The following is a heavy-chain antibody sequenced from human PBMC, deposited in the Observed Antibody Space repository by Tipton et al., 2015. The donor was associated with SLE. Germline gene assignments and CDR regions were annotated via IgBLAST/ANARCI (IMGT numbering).Heavy chain of an antibody. Sequence: GLVKPSETLSLTCTVSGVSINSGTYYWGWMRQSPGKGLEWIGNIHQSGSTYQSPPSKSRVIVSMDTSKNQFSLKLTSVTAADTAVYYCVRGDYYDLVAHWYFDLWGRGTLVTVSS. J-gene: IGHJ2*01. CDR1: GVSINSGTYY. D-gene: IGHD3-22*01. CDR3: VRGDYYDLVAHWYFDL. CDR2: IHQSGST. V-gene: IGHV4-39*07.